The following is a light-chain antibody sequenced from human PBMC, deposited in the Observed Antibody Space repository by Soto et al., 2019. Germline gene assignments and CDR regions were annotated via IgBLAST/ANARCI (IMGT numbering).Light chain of an antibody. CDR3: QQYDGSPQT. CDR1: QSVTTR. Sequence: EVVLAQSPGTLSLSPGERVTPSCRASQSVTTRLAWYQHKPGQAPRLLIYGASKRATGIPDRFSGSGSGAEFTLTISRLEPEDFGVYHCQQYDGSPQTFGQGTKVDIK. V-gene: IGKV3-20*01. CDR2: GAS. J-gene: IGKJ1*01.